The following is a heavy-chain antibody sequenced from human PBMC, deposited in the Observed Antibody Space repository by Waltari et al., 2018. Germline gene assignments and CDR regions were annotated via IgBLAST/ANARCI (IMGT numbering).Heavy chain of an antibody. Sequence: GAEVKQPGASVKVSCKASGYTFTSYYVHWVRQAPGQGLEWMGIIDPSGGSTSYAQKFQGRVTLTRDTSTSTVYMELSSLRSEDTAAYYCARVRIAVAGNLYYFDSWGQGTLVTVSS. CDR2: IDPSGGST. V-gene: IGHV1-46*01. CDR3: ARVRIAVAGNLYYFDS. D-gene: IGHD6-19*01. J-gene: IGHJ4*02. CDR1: GYTFTSYY.